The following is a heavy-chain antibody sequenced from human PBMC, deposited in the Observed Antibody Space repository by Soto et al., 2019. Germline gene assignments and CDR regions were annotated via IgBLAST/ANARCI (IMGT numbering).Heavy chain of an antibody. J-gene: IGHJ4*02. D-gene: IGHD2-21*01. CDR3: ARAGEGGFDY. Sequence: EVQLVESGGGLVKPGGSLRLSCAASGFTFSSYSMNWVRQAPGKGLEWVSSISSSSSYIYYADSVKGRFTISRDNAKNSLYLHMNSLRAEDTAVYYCARAGEGGFDYWGQGTLVTVSS. CDR2: ISSSSSYI. V-gene: IGHV3-21*01. CDR1: GFTFSSYS.